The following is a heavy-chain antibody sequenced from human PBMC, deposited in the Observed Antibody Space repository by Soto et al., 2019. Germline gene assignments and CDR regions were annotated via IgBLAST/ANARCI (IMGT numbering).Heavy chain of an antibody. Sequence: GASVKVSCKASGGTFSSYAISWVRQAPGQGLEWMGGIIPIFGTANYAQKFQGRVTITADESTSTAYMELSSLRSEDTAVYYCAREDSIIIPAVSDFWGQGTLVTSPQ. CDR2: IIPIFGTA. CDR3: AREDSIIIPAVSDF. CDR1: GGTFSSYA. J-gene: IGHJ4*02. V-gene: IGHV1-69*13. D-gene: IGHD2-2*01.